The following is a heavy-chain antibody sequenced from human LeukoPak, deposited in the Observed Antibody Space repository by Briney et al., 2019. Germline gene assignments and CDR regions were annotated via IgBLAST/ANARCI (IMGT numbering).Heavy chain of an antibody. CDR1: GSGYSISGGFY. J-gene: IGHJ4*02. D-gene: IGHD3-22*01. CDR3: AGQFDSSGSYFY. Sequence: SETLSLTCTVSGSGYSISGGFYWGWIRQPPGKGLEWIGSIYHSGSTYYNPSLKSRATISVDTSMNQFSLKLKFVTAADTAVYYCAGQFDSSGSYFYWGQGTLVTVSS. V-gene: IGHV4-38-2*02. CDR2: IYHSGST.